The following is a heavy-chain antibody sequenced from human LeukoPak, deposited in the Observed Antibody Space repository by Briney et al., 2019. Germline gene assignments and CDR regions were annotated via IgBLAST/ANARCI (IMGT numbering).Heavy chain of an antibody. CDR1: GLTLSDHY. Sequence: GGSLRLSCSALGLTLSDHYMDWVRQAPGKGLEWVGRIGNKANSYTTEYAASVKGRFTISRDDSKNSLYLQMNSLKTEDTAVYYCATNVDSSADWGQGTLVTVSS. CDR2: IGNKANSYTT. CDR3: ATNVDSSAD. V-gene: IGHV3-72*01. D-gene: IGHD6-6*01. J-gene: IGHJ4*02.